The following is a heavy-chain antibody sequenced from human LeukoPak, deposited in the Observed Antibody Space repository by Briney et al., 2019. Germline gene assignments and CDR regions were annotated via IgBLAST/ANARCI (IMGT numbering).Heavy chain of an antibody. CDR3: AAYSNGWYKGAFDI. CDR1: GGSIGSGSYY. D-gene: IGHD6-19*01. CDR2: IYTSGST. Sequence: SETLSLTCTVSGGSIGSGSYYWSWIRQPAGKGLEWIGRIYTSGSTNYNPSLKSRVTISVDTSKNQFSLKLSSVTAADTAVYYCAAYSNGWYKGAFDIWGQGTMVTVSS. J-gene: IGHJ3*02. V-gene: IGHV4-61*02.